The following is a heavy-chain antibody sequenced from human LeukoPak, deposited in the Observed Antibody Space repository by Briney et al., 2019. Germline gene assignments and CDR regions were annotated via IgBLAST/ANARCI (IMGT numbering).Heavy chain of an antibody. CDR3: ARAIDDYPSYFDY. CDR2: IYYSGST. V-gene: IGHV4-59*01. CDR1: GGSISSYY. Sequence: SETLSHTCTVSGGSISSYYWSWIRQPPGKGLEWIGYIYYSGSTNYNPSLKSRVTISVDTSKNQFSLKLSSVTAADTAVYYCARAIDDYPSYFDYWGQGTLVTVSS. J-gene: IGHJ4*02. D-gene: IGHD3-16*01.